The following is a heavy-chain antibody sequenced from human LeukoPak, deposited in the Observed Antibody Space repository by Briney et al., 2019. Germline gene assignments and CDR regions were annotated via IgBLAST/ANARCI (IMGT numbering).Heavy chain of an antibody. J-gene: IGHJ4*02. CDR3: ARDRWLGSPGIAAAGFDY. CDR1: GFTFSNYG. D-gene: IGHD6-25*01. CDR2: ISYDGSNK. Sequence: GRSLRLSCAASGFTFSNYGMHWVRQAPGKGLEWVAVISYDGSNKYYADSVKGRFTISRDNSKNTLYLQMNSLRAEDTAVYYCARDRWLGSPGIAAAGFDYWGQGTLVTVSS. V-gene: IGHV3-30*19.